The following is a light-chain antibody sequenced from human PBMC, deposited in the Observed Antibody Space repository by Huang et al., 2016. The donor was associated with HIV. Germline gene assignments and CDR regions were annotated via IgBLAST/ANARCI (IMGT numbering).Light chain of an antibody. Sequence: EIVMTQSPATLSVSPGERATLSCRASQSVSSNLAWYQQKPGQAPRLLIYAASTSATGIPARFSGSGSGTDFTHTISSLQSEDFAVYYCQQYNNWPRTFGQGTKVEIK. CDR2: AAS. CDR1: QSVSSN. J-gene: IGKJ1*01. V-gene: IGKV3-15*01. CDR3: QQYNNWPRT.